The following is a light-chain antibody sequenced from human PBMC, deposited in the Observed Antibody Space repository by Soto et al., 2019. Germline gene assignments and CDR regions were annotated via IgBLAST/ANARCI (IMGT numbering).Light chain of an antibody. J-gene: IGKJ4*01. CDR3: QQRSNWPLT. V-gene: IGKV3-11*01. CDR1: QGFSSY. CDR2: DAS. Sequence: ETVLTQSPATLSWSPGEKATLSSGASQGFSSYLGGYQQKPGQAPRLLIYDASNRATGIPARFSGSGSGTDFTLTISSLEPADFAVYYCQQRSNWPLTFGGGTKVEIK.